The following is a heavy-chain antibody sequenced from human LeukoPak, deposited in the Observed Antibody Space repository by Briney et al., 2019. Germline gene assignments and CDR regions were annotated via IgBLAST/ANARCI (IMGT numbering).Heavy chain of an antibody. D-gene: IGHD1-26*01. Sequence: PGGSLRLSCAASGFIFSSYWMSWVRQAPGKGLEWVANIKQDGSEKWYVDSVKGRFTISRDSAKNSLFLQMNSLRAEDTAVYYCSAGSYFDNWGQGILVTVSS. CDR2: IKQDGSEK. CDR3: SAGSYFDN. J-gene: IGHJ4*02. CDR1: GFIFSSYW. V-gene: IGHV3-7*05.